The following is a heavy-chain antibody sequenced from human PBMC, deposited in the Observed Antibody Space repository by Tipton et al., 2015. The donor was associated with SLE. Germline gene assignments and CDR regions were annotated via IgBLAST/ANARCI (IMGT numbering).Heavy chain of an antibody. CDR3: ARGIDPTSSRISDY. V-gene: IGHV3-74*01. Sequence: SLRLSCTASAFTFSSYWMHWVRQAPGKGLVWVSRINEDGSITNNENSVKGRFTISRDNAKKTLYLQMKSLRAEDAALYYCARGIDPTSSRISDYWDQGTLVSVSS. CDR1: AFTFSSYW. J-gene: IGHJ4*02. D-gene: IGHD2-2*01. CDR2: INEDGSIT.